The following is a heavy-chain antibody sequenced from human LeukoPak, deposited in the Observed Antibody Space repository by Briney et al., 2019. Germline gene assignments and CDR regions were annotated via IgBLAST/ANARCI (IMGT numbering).Heavy chain of an antibody. CDR3: ARLQDYYGSGRAGFDP. J-gene: IGHJ5*02. D-gene: IGHD3-10*01. V-gene: IGHV5-10-1*01. Sequence: GESLRISCQGSGYSFTSYWNSWVRQMPGKGLEWMGRIDPSDSYTNYSPSFQGHVTISADKSISTAYLQWSSLKASDTAMYYCARLQDYYGSGRAGFDPWGQGTLVTVSS. CDR1: GYSFTSYW. CDR2: IDPSDSYT.